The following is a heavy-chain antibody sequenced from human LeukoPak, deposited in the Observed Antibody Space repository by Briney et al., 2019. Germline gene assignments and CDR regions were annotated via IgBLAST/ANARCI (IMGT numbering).Heavy chain of an antibody. V-gene: IGHV1-69*13. J-gene: IGHJ6*02. CDR1: GGTFSSYA. CDR2: IIPIFGTA. Sequence: SVKVSCEASGGTFSSYAISWVRQAPGQGLEWMGGIIPIFGTANYAQKFQGRVTITADVSTSTAYMELSSLRSEDTAVYYCAREWDYDILTGYYSDPLYYYYYGMDVWGQGTTVTVSS. D-gene: IGHD3-9*01. CDR3: AREWDYDILTGYYSDPLYYYYYGMDV.